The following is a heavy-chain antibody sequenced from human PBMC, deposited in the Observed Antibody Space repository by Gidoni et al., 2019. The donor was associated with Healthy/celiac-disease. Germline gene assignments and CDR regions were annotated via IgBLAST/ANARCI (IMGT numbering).Heavy chain of an antibody. V-gene: IGHV3-7*04. Sequence: EVQLVESGGGLVQPGGSLRLSCAASGFSFSSYWMSWVRKAPGRGLEWVANSKKAGNEKYYVDSVKGRFTISRDNAKNSLYLQMNSLRAEDTAVYYCARDTSTDSSSWFHPIFGRPGYFDLWGRGTLVTVSS. D-gene: IGHD6-13*01. CDR3: ARDTSTDSSSWFHPIFGRPGYFDL. CDR1: GFSFSSYW. CDR2: SKKAGNEK. J-gene: IGHJ2*01.